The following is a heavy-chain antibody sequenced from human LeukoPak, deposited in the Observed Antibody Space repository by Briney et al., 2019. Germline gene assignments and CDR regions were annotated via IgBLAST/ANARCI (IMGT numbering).Heavy chain of an antibody. CDR1: GFTFSSYG. CDR3: AKMWPGDYGRLFDY. V-gene: IGHV3-30*02. J-gene: IGHJ4*02. Sequence: TGGSLRLSCAASGFTFSSYGMHWVRQAPGKGLEWVAFIRYDGSNKYYADSVKGRFTISRDNSKNTLYLQMNSLRAEDTAVYYCAKMWPGDYGRLFDYWGQGTLVTVSS. CDR2: IRYDGSNK. D-gene: IGHD4-17*01.